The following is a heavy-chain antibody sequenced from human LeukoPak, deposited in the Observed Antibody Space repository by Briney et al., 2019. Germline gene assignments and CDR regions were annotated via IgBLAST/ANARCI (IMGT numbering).Heavy chain of an antibody. D-gene: IGHD3-16*02. CDR1: GFTFSDYY. J-gene: IGHJ4*02. CDR3: ARVKVDYDYVWGSYRDSYYFDY. V-gene: IGHV3-11*04. Sequence: GGSLRLSCAASGFTFSDYYMSWIRQAPGKGLEWVSYISSSGSTIYYADSVKGRFTISRDNAKNSLYLQMNSLRAEDTAVYYCARVKVDYDYVWGSYRDSYYFDYWGQGTLVTVSS. CDR2: ISSSGSTI.